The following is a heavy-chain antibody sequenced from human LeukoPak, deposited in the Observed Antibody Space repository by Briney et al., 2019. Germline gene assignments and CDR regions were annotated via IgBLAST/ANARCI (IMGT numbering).Heavy chain of an antibody. V-gene: IGHV4-59*01. CDR2: IYYSGST. Sequence: PSETLSLTCTVSGGSISSYYWSWIRQPPGKGLEWIGYIYYSGSTNYNPSLKSRVTISVDTSKNQFSLKLSSVTAADTAVYYCARGAITMVRGVIEYWGQGTLVTVSS. D-gene: IGHD3-10*01. J-gene: IGHJ4*02. CDR1: GGSISSYY. CDR3: ARGAITMVRGVIEY.